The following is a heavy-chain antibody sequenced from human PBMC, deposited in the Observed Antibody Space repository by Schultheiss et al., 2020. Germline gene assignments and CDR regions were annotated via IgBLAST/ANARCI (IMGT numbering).Heavy chain of an antibody. D-gene: IGHD2-2*01. V-gene: IGHV3-23*01. CDR2: ISGSGGST. CDR3: ARGFGADVPAPPNFDY. Sequence: GESLKISCAASGFTFSSYAMSWVRQAPGKGLEWVSAISGSGGSTYYADSVKGRFTISRDNSKNTLYLQMNSLRAGDTAVYYCARGFGADVPAPPNFDYWGQGTLVTVSS. CDR1: GFTFSSYA. J-gene: IGHJ4*02.